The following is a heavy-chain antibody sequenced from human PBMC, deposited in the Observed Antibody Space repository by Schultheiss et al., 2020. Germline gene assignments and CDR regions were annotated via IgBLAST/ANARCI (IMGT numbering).Heavy chain of an antibody. CDR1: GGSISSGGYY. D-gene: IGHD3-22*01. Sequence: SETLSLTCTVSGGSISSGGYYWVWIRQPPGKGLEWSGSIYYSGSTYYNPSLKSRVTISVDTSKNQFSLKLSSVTAADTAVYYCAAYYYYDSSARWFDPWGQGTMVTVSS. V-gene: IGHV4-39*07. CDR3: AAYYYYDSSARWFDP. J-gene: IGHJ5*02. CDR2: IYYSGST.